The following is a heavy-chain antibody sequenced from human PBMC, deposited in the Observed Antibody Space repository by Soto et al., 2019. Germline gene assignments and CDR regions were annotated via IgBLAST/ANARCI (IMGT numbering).Heavy chain of an antibody. D-gene: IGHD6-6*01. CDR3: ARQRYSSSSVFDP. CDR1: GYIFTSYW. Sequence: GESLKISCNGSGYIFTSYWIGWVRQMPGKGLEWMGIIYPGDSDTRYSPSFQGQVTISADKSISTAYLQWSSLKASDTAMYYCARQRYSSSSVFDPWGQGTLVTVSS. CDR2: IYPGDSDT. V-gene: IGHV5-51*01. J-gene: IGHJ5*02.